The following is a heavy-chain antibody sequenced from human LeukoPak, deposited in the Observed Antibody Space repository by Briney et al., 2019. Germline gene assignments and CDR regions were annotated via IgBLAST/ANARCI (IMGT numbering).Heavy chain of an antibody. V-gene: IGHV3-74*01. CDR3: ARVNGLDFWSGYHAFDI. CDR1: GFTFSSYW. Sequence: GGSLRLCXAAAGFTFSSYWMHWVCQAPGEGVMWVSRINSEGSSTSYADSVKGRFTISRDNAKNTLYLQMNGLRAEDTAVYYCARVNGLDFWSGYHAFDIWGQGTMVTVSS. D-gene: IGHD3-3*01. J-gene: IGHJ3*02. CDR2: INSEGSST.